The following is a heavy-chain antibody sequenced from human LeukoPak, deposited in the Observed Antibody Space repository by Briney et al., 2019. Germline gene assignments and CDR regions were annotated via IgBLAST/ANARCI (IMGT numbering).Heavy chain of an antibody. CDR1: GYSFSSYG. V-gene: IGHV1-18*01. D-gene: IGHD1-20*01. J-gene: IGHJ4*02. Sequence: ASVKVSCKGSGYSFSSYGMHWVRQAPGQGLEWMGWISAYNGNTNYAQKLQGRVTMTTDTSTSTAYMELRSLRSDDTAVYYCARDGRYNLNYADYWGQGTLVTVSS. CDR3: ARDGRYNLNYADY. CDR2: ISAYNGNT.